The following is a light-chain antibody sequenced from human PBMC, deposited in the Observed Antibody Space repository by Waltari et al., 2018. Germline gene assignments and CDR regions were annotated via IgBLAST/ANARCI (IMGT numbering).Light chain of an antibody. CDR2: GKD. J-gene: IGLJ3*02. Sequence: SSELTQDPAVSVALGQTVRITCQGNSLRTYYASWNQLKPGQAPVLVINGKDKRPSGIPDRISGYSSGATSSLTITGAQAEDEADYYCSSRNGRANQVVFAGGTKVTVL. CDR3: SSRNGRANQVV. CDR1: SLRTYY. V-gene: IGLV3-19*01.